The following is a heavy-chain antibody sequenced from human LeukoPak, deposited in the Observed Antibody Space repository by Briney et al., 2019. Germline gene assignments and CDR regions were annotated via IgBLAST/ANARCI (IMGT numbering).Heavy chain of an antibody. Sequence: GESLKISCRASGSSFSTSWIGWVRQMPGKGLEWMGVIYPGDSDTRYSPSFQGQVTFSADKSISTAYLQWSSLEASDTAMYFCGRGAYSGYEFDCWGQGALVTVSS. J-gene: IGHJ4*02. D-gene: IGHD5-12*01. V-gene: IGHV5-51*01. CDR1: GSSFSTSW. CDR3: GRGAYSGYEFDC. CDR2: IYPGDSDT.